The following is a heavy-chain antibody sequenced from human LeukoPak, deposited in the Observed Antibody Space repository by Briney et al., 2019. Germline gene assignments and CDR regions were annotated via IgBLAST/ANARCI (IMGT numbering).Heavy chain of an antibody. J-gene: IGHJ4*02. V-gene: IGHV3-21*01. CDR1: GFTFSSYS. CDR2: ISSSSSYI. Sequence: GGSLRLSCAASGFTFSSYSMNWVRQAPGKGLEWVSSISSSSSYIYYADSVKGRFTISRDNAKNSLYLQMNSLRAEDTAVYYGARDRYYDYVWGSLDLFDYWGQGTLVTVSS. D-gene: IGHD3-16*01. CDR3: ARDRYYDYVWGSLDLFDY.